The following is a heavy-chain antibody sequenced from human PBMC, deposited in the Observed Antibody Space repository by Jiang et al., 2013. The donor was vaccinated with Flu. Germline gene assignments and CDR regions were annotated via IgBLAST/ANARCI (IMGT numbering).Heavy chain of an antibody. D-gene: IGHD4-17*01. V-gene: IGHV4-34*01. CDR3: ARGHPSETTVTHYYFDY. CDR1: GGSFSGYY. CDR2: INHSGST. J-gene: IGHJ4*02. Sequence: LLKPSETLSLTCAVYGGSFSGYYWSWIRQPPGKGLEWIGEINHSGSTNYNPSLKSRVTISVDTSKNQFSLKLSSVTAADTAVYYCARGHPSETTVTHYYFDYWGQGTLVTVSS.